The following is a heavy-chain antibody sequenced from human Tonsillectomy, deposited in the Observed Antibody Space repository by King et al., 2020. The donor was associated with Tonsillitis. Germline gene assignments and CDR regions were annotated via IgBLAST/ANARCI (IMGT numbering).Heavy chain of an antibody. CDR2: TSYDGSKK. Sequence: VQLVESGGGVVQPGRSLRLSCAASGFTFKNYSMHWVRQAPGKGLEWVTVTSYDGSKKYYADSVKGRFTISRDNSKNTVYLQMNSLRVEDTAVYFCVRVDAAATSYFFDYWGQGTLVTVSS. V-gene: IGHV3-30*04. CDR1: GFTFKNYS. D-gene: IGHD2-15*01. J-gene: IGHJ4*02. CDR3: VRVDAAATSYFFDY.